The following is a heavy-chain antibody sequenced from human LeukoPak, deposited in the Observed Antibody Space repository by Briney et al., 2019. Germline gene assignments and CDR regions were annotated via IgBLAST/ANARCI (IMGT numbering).Heavy chain of an antibody. CDR2: ITSSGGTT. V-gene: IGHV3-23*01. J-gene: IGHJ4*02. CDR3: ARTTSGSYDY. CDR1: GFTFSTYG. D-gene: IGHD1-26*01. Sequence: GGSLRLSCAASGFTFSTYGMNWVRQAPGRGLEWVSGITSSGGTTYYANSVMGRFTVSRDNSKNTLYLQMNSLRAEDTAIYYCARTTSGSYDYWGQGTLVTVSS.